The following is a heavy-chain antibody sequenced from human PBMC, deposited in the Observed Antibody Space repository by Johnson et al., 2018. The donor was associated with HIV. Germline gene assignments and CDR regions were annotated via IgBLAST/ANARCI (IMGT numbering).Heavy chain of an antibody. D-gene: IGHD4-17*01. CDR1: GFIFSSHA. J-gene: IGHJ3*02. V-gene: IGHV3-23*04. CDR2: ISASGGRT. Sequence: VQLVESGGNLVQPGGSLRLSCAASGFIFSSHAMTWLRQAPGKGLEWVSAISASGGRTFYADSVKGRFTVSRDKSKDTLFLQMDSLRPEDTAVYYCARDGTFGYGDYVGRAFDIWGQGTMVTVSS. CDR3: ARDGTFGYGDYVGRAFDI.